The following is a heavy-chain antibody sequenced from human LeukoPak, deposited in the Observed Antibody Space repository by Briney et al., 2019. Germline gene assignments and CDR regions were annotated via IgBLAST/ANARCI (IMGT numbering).Heavy chain of an antibody. Sequence: GGSLRLSCAASGFTVSSNYMSWVRQAPGKGLEWVSVIYSGGSTYYADSVKGRFTISRDNSKNTLYLQMNSLRAEDTAVYYCARATTVTVFDYWGQGTLVTVSS. J-gene: IGHJ4*02. CDR2: IYSGGST. D-gene: IGHD4-17*01. CDR3: ARATTVTVFDY. CDR1: GFTVSSNY. V-gene: IGHV3-66*01.